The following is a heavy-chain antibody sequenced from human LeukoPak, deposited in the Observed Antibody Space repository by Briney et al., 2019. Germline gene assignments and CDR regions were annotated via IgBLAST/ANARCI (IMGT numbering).Heavy chain of an antibody. CDR1: GYTFTDYY. CDR3: ARDRVSDTEKQCFGSGTLFDF. V-gene: IGHV1-2*02. J-gene: IGHJ4*02. Sequence: ASVKNTCKTSGYTFTDYYIHWVRQAPGQGLVWMGWIHPNTLGTHYPQKFHGRVTMTRDTSIATVYMELSRLRSDDTAVYFCARDRVSDTEKQCFGSGTLFDFWGQGTLVTVSS. CDR2: IHPNTLGT. D-gene: IGHD3-10*01.